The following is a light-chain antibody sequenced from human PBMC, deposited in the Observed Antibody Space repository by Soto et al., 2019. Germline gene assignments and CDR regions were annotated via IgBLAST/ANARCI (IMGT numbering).Light chain of an antibody. V-gene: IGLV2-14*01. CDR2: EVS. J-gene: IGLJ1*01. CDR3: SSYTTSNTRQIV. Sequence: QSVLTQPASVSGSPGQSITISCTGTSSDVGGYNYVSWYQHHPGKAPKLLIYEVSNRPSGISNHFSGSKSDNTASLTISGLQPENEADYYCSSYTTSNTRQIVFGTGTKVTVL. CDR1: SSDVGGYNY.